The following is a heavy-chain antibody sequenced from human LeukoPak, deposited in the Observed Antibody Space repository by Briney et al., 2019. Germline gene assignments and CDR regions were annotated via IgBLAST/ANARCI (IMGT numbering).Heavy chain of an antibody. V-gene: IGHV1-69*05. CDR1: GATFSGYA. D-gene: IGHD3-16*02. CDR2: IIPLFGTA. J-gene: IGHJ5*02. CDR3: ARDLSPTGFDP. Sequence: SVKVSCKASGATFSGYAISWVRHAPGHGLEWMGGIIPLFGTAKYAQKFQARVTITTDESTSTAYMELSSLRSEDTAVYYCARDLSPTGFDPWGQGTLVTVSS.